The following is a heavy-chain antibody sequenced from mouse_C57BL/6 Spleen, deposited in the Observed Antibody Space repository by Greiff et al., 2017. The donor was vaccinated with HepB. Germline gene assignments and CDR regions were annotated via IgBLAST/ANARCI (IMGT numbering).Heavy chain of an antibody. CDR1: GYTFTSYW. V-gene: IGHV1-52*01. D-gene: IGHD2-4*01. CDR2: IDPSDSET. Sequence: QVQLQQPGAELVRPGSSVKLSCKASGYTFTSYWMHWVKQRPIQGLEWIGNIDPSDSETHYNQKFKDKTTLTVDKSSSTAYMQLSSLTSEDSAVYYGGRRDDYDVKAMDYWGQGTSVTVSS. J-gene: IGHJ4*01. CDR3: GRRDDYDVKAMDY.